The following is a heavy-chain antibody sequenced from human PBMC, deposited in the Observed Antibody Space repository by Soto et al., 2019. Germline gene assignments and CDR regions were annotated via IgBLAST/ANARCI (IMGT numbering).Heavy chain of an antibody. V-gene: IGHV4-34*01. D-gene: IGHD2-8*02. CDR2: INHSGST. CDR3: ARDKITGLVDY. CDR1: GGHDSGSY. J-gene: IGHJ4*02. Sequence: TDTQSLTYEVYGGHDSGSYWTWIRQPPGTGLEWIGEINHSGSTNYNPSLKSRVTISVDTSKNQFSLKLTSVTAADTAVYYCARDKITGLVDYWGQGTLVTV.